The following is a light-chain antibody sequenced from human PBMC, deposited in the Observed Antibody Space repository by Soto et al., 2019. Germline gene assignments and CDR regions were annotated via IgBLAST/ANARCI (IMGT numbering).Light chain of an antibody. CDR1: QTITVY. Sequence: DIQMTQSPSSLSAPVGDRVTITCRASQTITVYLNWYQLKPGKAPKVLIYGTSSLQSGVPSRFSGSGSGSDLTLTISSLQPEDFATYYCQQSYSTPYTFGQGTRLEIK. CDR2: GTS. J-gene: IGKJ2*01. CDR3: QQSYSTPYT. V-gene: IGKV1-39*01.